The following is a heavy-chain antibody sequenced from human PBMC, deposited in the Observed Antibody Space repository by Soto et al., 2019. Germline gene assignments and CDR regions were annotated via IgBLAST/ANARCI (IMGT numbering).Heavy chain of an antibody. D-gene: IGHD3-16*01. J-gene: IGHJ6*02. Sequence: GGSLRLSCAASGFTFSSYAMSWVRQAPGKGLEWVSAISGSGGSTYYADSVKGRFTISRDNSKNTLYLQMNSLRAGDTAVYYCAKGGIPIQDAMDVWGQGTTVTVSS. CDR2: ISGSGGST. CDR3: AKGGIPIQDAMDV. CDR1: GFTFSSYA. V-gene: IGHV3-23*01.